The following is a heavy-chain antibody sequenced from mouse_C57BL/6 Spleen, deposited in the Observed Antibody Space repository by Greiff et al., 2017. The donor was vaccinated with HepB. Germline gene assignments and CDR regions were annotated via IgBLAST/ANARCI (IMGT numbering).Heavy chain of an antibody. CDR3: AERGY. V-gene: IGHV1-50*01. CDR1: GYTFTSYW. J-gene: IGHJ2*01. CDR2: IDPSDSYT. Sequence: QVQLQQPGAELVKPGASVKLSCKASGYTFTSYWMQWVKQRPGQGLEWIGEIDPSDSYTNYNQKFKGKATLTVDTSSSTAYMQLSSLTSEDSAVYYWAERGYWGQGTTLTVSS.